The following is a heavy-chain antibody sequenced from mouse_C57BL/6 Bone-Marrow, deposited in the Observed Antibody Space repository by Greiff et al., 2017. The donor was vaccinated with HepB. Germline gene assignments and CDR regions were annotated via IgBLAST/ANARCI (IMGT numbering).Heavy chain of an antibody. V-gene: IGHV1-26*01. D-gene: IGHD2-4*01. CDR2: INPNNGGT. CDR1: GYTFTDYY. J-gene: IGHJ2*01. Sequence: EVQLQQSGPELVKPGASVKISCKASGYTFTDYYMNWVKQSHGKSLEWIGDINPNNGGTSYNQKFKGKATLTVDKSSSTAYMELRSLTSEDSAVYYSAREIYYDYDGHYFDYWGQGTTLTVSS. CDR3: AREIYYDYDGHYFDY.